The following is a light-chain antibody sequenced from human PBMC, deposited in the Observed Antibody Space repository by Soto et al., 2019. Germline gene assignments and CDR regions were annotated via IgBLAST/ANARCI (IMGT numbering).Light chain of an antibody. CDR2: DAS. CDR3: QQRSNLPIT. Sequence: EIVFTQSPATRSLSPGERATLSCRASQSVSSYLDWYQQKPGQAPRLLIYDASSRATGIPARFSGSGSGTEFTLTISSLEPEDFAVSYCQQRSNLPITFGQGTRLEIK. V-gene: IGKV3-11*01. J-gene: IGKJ5*01. CDR1: QSVSSY.